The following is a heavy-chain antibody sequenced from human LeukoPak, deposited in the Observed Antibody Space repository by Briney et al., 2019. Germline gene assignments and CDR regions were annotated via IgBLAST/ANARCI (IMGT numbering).Heavy chain of an antibody. D-gene: IGHD5-12*01. CDR2: ISGSGGST. J-gene: IGHJ4*02. Sequence: GGSLRLSCAASGFTFSSDAMSWVRQAPGKGLEWVSAISGSGGSTYYADSVKGRFTISRDNSKNTLYLQMNSLRAEDTAVYYCAKDRGSGYGNFDYWGQGTLVTVSS. CDR3: AKDRGSGYGNFDY. V-gene: IGHV3-23*01. CDR1: GFTFSSDA.